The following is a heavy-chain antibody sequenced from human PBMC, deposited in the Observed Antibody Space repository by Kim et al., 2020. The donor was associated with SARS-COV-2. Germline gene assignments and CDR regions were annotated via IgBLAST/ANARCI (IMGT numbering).Heavy chain of an antibody. V-gene: IGHV3-74*03. J-gene: IGHJ4*02. CDR3: ARALGGSVLDY. Sequence: GGSLRLSCAASGFTFSSDWMHWVRQVPGKGPMWISRINGDGTGIMYADSVKGRITISRDNARNTLYLQMNSLRVEDTAVYYCARALGGSVLDYWGQGTLVTVAS. CDR1: GFTFSSDW. D-gene: IGHD3-16*01. CDR2: INGDGTGI.